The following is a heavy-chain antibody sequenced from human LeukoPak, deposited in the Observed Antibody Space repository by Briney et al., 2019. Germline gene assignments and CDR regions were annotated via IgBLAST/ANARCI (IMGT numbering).Heavy chain of an antibody. CDR3: AKAPNTAMDYFDY. CDR1: GFTFSSYA. CDR2: ISGSGGST. J-gene: IGHJ4*02. D-gene: IGHD5-18*01. V-gene: IGHV3-23*01. Sequence: PGGSLRLSCAASGFTFSSYAVRWVRQAPGKGLEWVSAISGSGGSTYYADSVKGRFTISRDNSKNTLYLQMNSLRAEDTAVYYCAKAPNTAMDYFDYWGQGTLVTVSS.